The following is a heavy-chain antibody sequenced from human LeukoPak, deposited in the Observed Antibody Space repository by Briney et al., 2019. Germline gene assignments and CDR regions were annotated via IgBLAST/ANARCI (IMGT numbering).Heavy chain of an antibody. CDR2: ISGSGGST. CDR1: GFTFSSYA. Sequence: GGSLRLSCAASGFTFSSYAMSWVRQAPGKGLEWVSAISGSGGSTYYADSVKGRFTISRDNSKNTLYLQMNSLRAEDTAVYYCAKDRWGNIAAAGTFDYWGQGTLVTVSS. CDR3: AKDRWGNIAAAGTFDY. J-gene: IGHJ4*02. D-gene: IGHD6-13*01. V-gene: IGHV3-23*01.